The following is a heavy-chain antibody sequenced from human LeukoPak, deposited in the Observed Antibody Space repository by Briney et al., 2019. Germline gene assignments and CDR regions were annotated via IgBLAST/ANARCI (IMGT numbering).Heavy chain of an antibody. J-gene: IGHJ3*02. D-gene: IGHD4-23*01. Sequence: GGSLRLSCAASGFTFSDYYMSWIRQAPGKGLEWVSSISSSNNYIYYADSVKGRFTISRDNAKNSLYLQMNSLRAEDTAVYYCARAHNFYGGNSKGAFDIWGQGTLVTVSS. V-gene: IGHV3-11*06. CDR2: ISSSNNYI. CDR3: ARAHNFYGGNSKGAFDI. CDR1: GFTFSDYY.